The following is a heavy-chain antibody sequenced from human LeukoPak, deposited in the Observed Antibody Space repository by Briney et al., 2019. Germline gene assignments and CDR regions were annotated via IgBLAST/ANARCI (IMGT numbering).Heavy chain of an antibody. CDR1: GFTIRSNY. J-gene: IGHJ3*02. CDR3: ARGVGQDAFDI. CDR2: IYSGGNT. Sequence: GGSLRLSCAASGFTIRSNYMSWVRQAPGKGLEWVSVIYSGGNTYYADSVKGRFTFSKDNSKNTLYLQMTNLRVEDTAVYYCARGVGQDAFDIWGQGTMVTVSS. D-gene: IGHD1-26*01. V-gene: IGHV3-53*01.